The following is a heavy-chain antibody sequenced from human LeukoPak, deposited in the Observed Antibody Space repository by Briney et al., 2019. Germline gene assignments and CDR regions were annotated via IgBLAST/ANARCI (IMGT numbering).Heavy chain of an antibody. D-gene: IGHD6-13*01. Sequence: SETLSLTCSVSGGSIGTNYWSWIRQVPGKGLEWIGFSSYSGSSNYNPSLKSRVTISVDTSKTQFSLYLNSVTAADTAVYYCARSDTHHIHSSSWHFDYWGQGTLVTVSS. CDR3: ARSDTHHIHSSSWHFDY. V-gene: IGHV4-59*01. J-gene: IGHJ4*02. CDR1: GGSIGTNY. CDR2: SSYSGSS.